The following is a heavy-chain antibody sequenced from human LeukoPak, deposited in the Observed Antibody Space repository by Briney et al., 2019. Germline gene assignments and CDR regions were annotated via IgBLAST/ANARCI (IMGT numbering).Heavy chain of an antibody. Sequence: GGSLRLSCAASGFTISSYAMSWVRQAPGKGLEWVSAISGSGGSTYYADSVKGRFTISRDNSKNTLYLQMNSLRAEDTAVYYCVKASGSSRTWDYWGQGTLVTVSS. CDR3: VKASGSSRTWDY. CDR2: ISGSGGST. D-gene: IGHD1-26*01. J-gene: IGHJ4*02. CDR1: GFTISSYA. V-gene: IGHV3-23*01.